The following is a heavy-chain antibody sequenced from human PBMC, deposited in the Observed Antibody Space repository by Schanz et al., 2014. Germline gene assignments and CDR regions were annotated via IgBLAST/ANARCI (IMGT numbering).Heavy chain of an antibody. CDR1: GFTFSSYG. CDR2: IWYDGRNK. CDR3: ARKMKLGVYGGKGHDSLDI. Sequence: QVQLVESGGGVVQPGRSLRLSCAASGFTFSSYGMHWVRQAPGKGLEWVAVIWYDGRNKYYADSVKGRFTIFRDNSKNTLFLQMNSLRAEDTAVYYCARKMKLGVYGGKGHDSLDIWGQGTMVTVSS. V-gene: IGHV3-33*01. D-gene: IGHD4-17*01. J-gene: IGHJ3*02.